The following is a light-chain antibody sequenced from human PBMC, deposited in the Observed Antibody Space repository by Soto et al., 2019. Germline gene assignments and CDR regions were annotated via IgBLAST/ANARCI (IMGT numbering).Light chain of an antibody. J-gene: IGKJ1*01. V-gene: IGKV1-5*01. CDR2: GAS. Sequence: DIKVTQSPSALSASIGDRVNITCRASQSVSNWLAWYQQKRGKAPELLIYGASNRATGIPDRFSGSESGTDFTLTISRLEPEDFAVYYCQQYGGSPRTFGQGTKVDIK. CDR3: QQYGGSPRT. CDR1: QSVSNW.